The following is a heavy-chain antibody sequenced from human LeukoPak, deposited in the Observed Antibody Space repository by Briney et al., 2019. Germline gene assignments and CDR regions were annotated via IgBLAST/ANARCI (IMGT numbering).Heavy chain of an antibody. Sequence: GGSLRLSCAASGVSFSSYGMHWVRQAPDKGLEWVAVIWYDGSITYYADSVKGGVTISRDNSKNTLYLQMNGLRAEDTAVYYCARTTSYDYVWGSYRLDYWGQGTLVTVSS. V-gene: IGHV3-33*01. CDR1: GVSFSSYG. CDR3: ARTTSYDYVWGSYRLDY. CDR2: IWYDGSIT. D-gene: IGHD3-16*02. J-gene: IGHJ4*02.